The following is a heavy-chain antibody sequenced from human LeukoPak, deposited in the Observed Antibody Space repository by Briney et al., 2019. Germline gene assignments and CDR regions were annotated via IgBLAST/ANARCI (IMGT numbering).Heavy chain of an antibody. CDR3: ARLSTSSNSIDY. J-gene: IGHJ4*02. Sequence: SETLSLTCGVSGGSFSNYIWSWVRQPPGKGLEWIGEILQGGVTNYNSSLKSRVTISVDTSKNQFSLKLSSVTAADTAVYYCARLSTSSNSIDYWGQGTLVTVSS. V-gene: IGHV4-34*12. CDR1: GGSFSNYI. CDR2: ILQGGVT. D-gene: IGHD2-2*01.